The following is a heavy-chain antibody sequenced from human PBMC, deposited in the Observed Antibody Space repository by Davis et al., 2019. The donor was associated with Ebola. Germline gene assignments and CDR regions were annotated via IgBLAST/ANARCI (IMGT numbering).Heavy chain of an antibody. V-gene: IGHV4-39*01. D-gene: IGHD3-22*01. Sequence: SETLSLTCTVSGGSISSTNYYWGWIRQPPEKGLEWIGSIYESRSTYYNPSLENRITMSIDTSRNQFSLKLSSVTAADTAVYYCARLGDYYDSSGYHGLDYWGQGTLVTVSS. CDR2: IYESRST. CDR1: GGSISSTNYY. CDR3: ARLGDYYDSSGYHGLDY. J-gene: IGHJ4*02.